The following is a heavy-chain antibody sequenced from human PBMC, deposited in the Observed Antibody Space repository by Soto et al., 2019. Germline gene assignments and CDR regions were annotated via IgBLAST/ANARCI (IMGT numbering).Heavy chain of an antibody. CDR1: GFTSTYHG. D-gene: IGHD3-3*01. CDR2: TTGHSYGVTT. J-gene: IGHJ6*02. V-gene: IGHV3-49*04. CDR3: ARDGDYYGMDV. Sequence: GGSLRVSCAFSGFTSTYHGLTWVRQAPGKGLEWVAFTTGHSYGVTTDYAASVKGRFTISRDDSKSIAYLQMNSLQIADTAIYYCARDGDYYGMDVWGQGTTVTVSS.